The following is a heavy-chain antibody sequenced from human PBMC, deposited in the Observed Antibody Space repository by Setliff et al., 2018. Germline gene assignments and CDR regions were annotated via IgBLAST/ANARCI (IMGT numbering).Heavy chain of an antibody. CDR2: ITDDGGTT. Sequence: GGSLRLSCTTSGFTFFSYTMNWVRQAPGKGLEWVSAITDDGGTTHYAGSVKGRFTIARDNSNSTLYLQMNSLRVEDTALYYCAKGTLPYCTGPTCYPLDHWGQGTLVTVSS. CDR1: GFTFFSYT. CDR3: AKGTLPYCTGPTCYPLDH. J-gene: IGHJ4*02. V-gene: IGHV3-23*01. D-gene: IGHD2-8*02.